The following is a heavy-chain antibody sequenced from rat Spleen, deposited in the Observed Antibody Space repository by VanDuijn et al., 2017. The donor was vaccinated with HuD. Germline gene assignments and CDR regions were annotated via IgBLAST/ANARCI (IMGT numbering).Heavy chain of an antibody. J-gene: IGHJ3*01. CDR1: GLSLSSYG. CDR2: IWGNGNA. V-gene: IGHV2-13*01. Sequence: QVQLKESGPGLVQPSQTLSLTCTVPGLSLSSYGVIWVRPPPGQGLEWMGVIWGNGNANYNSALKSRLSISRDTSKSQVFLKMNSLQTEDTAIDCGTRTYGGYTSHWLAYWGQGTLVTVSS. D-gene: IGHD1-11*01. CDR3: TRTYGGYTSHWLAY.